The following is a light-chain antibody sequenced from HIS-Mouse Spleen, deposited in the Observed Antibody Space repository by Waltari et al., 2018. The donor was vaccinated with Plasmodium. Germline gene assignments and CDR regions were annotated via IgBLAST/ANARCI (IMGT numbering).Light chain of an antibody. CDR2: DAS. V-gene: IGKV1-33*01. Sequence: DIQMTQSPSPLPASVGDRVTITCQPSQDISNYLNWYQQKPGKAPKLLIYDASNLETGVPSRFSGSGSGTDFTFTISSLQPEDIATYYCQQYDNPRITFGQGTRLEIK. CDR1: QDISNY. CDR3: QQYDNPRIT. J-gene: IGKJ5*01.